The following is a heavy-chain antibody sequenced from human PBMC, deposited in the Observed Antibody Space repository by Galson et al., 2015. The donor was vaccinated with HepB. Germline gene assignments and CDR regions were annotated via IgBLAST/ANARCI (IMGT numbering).Heavy chain of an antibody. V-gene: IGHV1-18*01. Sequence: SVKVSCKASGYSFTPYGISWVRQAPGQGLEWMGWISVYDGHTGYAQKFQGRVTMTTDTPTSTAFMELRSLRSDDTAVYYCARVDAVAVKGFRSLNGMDVWGQGTTVTVSS. CDR2: ISVYDGHT. CDR3: ARVDAVAVKGFRSLNGMDV. J-gene: IGHJ6*02. D-gene: IGHD6-19*01. CDR1: GYSFTPYG.